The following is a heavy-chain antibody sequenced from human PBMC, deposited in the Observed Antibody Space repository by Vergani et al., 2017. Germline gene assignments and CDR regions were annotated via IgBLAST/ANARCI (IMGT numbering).Heavy chain of an antibody. CDR2: ISSSSSTI. J-gene: IGHJ6*03. D-gene: IGHD6-13*01. Sequence: EVQLVESGGGLVQPGGSLRLSCAASGFTFSSYSINWVRQAPGKGLEWISYISSSSSTIYYADSVKGRFTISRDNAKNSLYLQMNSLRAEDTAVYYCARCGLGPEGSSWSYYYYYYYMDVWGKGTTVTVSS. CDR1: GFTFSSYS. CDR3: ARCGLGPEGSSWSYYYYYYYMDV. V-gene: IGHV3-48*01.